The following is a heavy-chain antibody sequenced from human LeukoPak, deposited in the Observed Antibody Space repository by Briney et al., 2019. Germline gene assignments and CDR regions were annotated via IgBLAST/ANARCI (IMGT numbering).Heavy chain of an antibody. D-gene: IGHD6-13*01. CDR2: IYHSGST. CDR1: GGSINSYY. J-gene: IGHJ4*02. CDR3: ARCSFIAAADRGYFDY. V-gene: IGHV4-59*01. Sequence: SETLSLTCTVSGGSINSYYWSWIRQPPGKGLEWVGYIYHSGSTNYNPSLKSRVTISVDTSKNQFSLKLSSVTAADTAVYFCARCSFIAAADRGYFDYWGQGTLVTVSS.